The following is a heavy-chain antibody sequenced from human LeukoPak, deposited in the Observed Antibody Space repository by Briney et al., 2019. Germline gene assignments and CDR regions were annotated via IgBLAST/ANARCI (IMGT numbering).Heavy chain of an antibody. CDR3: ARGITIFGVVIRSTYNWFDP. CDR1: GFTFSSYN. D-gene: IGHD3-3*01. J-gene: IGHJ5*02. Sequence: GGSLRLSCAASGFTFSSYNMNWVRQAPGKGLEWVSYISSSSSTIYYADSVKGRFTISRDNAKNSLYLQMNSLRAEDTAAYHCARGITIFGVVIRSTYNWFDPWGQGTLVTVSS. CDR2: ISSSSSTI. V-gene: IGHV3-48*01.